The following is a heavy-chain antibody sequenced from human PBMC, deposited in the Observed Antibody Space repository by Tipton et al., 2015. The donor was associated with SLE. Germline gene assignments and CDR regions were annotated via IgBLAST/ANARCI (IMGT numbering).Heavy chain of an antibody. CDR2: ISSSSSYI. CDR1: GFTFSSYS. Sequence: SLRLSCAASGFTFSSYSMNWVRQAPGKGLEWVSSISSSSSYIYYADSVKGRFTISRDNAKNSLYLQMNSLRDEDTAVYYCARDRGIAAAGVDAFDIWGQGTMVTVSS. J-gene: IGHJ3*02. CDR3: ARDRGIAAAGVDAFDI. V-gene: IGHV3-21*01. D-gene: IGHD6-13*01.